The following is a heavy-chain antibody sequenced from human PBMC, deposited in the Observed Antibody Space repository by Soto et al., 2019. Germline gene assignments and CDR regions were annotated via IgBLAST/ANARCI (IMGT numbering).Heavy chain of an antibody. J-gene: IGHJ4*02. CDR3: ARHVSGYRSGLDY. Sequence: QMQLQESGPGLVKPSETLSLTYTVSGGSITSSSYYWGWFRQPPGKGLEWIGSIYYSGSTYYNPSLWSLVTKSVDMSNNQFSQRLSSVSAADTAVYYCARHVSGYRSGLDYWGQGTLVTVSS. CDR2: IYYSGST. CDR1: GGSITSSSYY. D-gene: IGHD6-19*01. V-gene: IGHV4-39*01.